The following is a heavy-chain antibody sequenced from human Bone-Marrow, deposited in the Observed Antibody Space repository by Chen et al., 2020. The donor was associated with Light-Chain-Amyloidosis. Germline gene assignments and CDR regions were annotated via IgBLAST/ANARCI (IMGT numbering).Heavy chain of an antibody. Sequence: QITLKESGPKGGKQRQTLTLTCSFSGFSLNTHGVTVGWIRQPPGKALEWLALINYNDEKHYSQSLQSLLTLPPSPSPPLFLLPLPLLSPLSPSTYYCAHSEPAVITSRFGHWGQGTLVTFS. J-gene: IGHJ4*02. CDR2: INYNDEK. D-gene: IGHD2-2*01. V-gene: IGHV2-5*01. CDR1: GFSLNTHGVT. CDR3: AHSEPAVITSRFGH.